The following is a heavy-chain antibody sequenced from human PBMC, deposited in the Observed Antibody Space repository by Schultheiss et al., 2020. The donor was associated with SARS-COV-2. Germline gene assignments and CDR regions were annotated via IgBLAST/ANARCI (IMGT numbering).Heavy chain of an antibody. D-gene: IGHD6-13*01. Sequence: SETLSLTCTVSGGSISSYYWSWIRQPPGKGLEWIGYIYYSGSTNYNPSLKSRVTMSVDTSKNQFSLKLSSVTAADTAVYYCARCIAAAGMDVWGQGTTVTVSS. CDR1: GGSISSYY. CDR2: IYYSGST. V-gene: IGHV4-59*08. CDR3: ARCIAAAGMDV. J-gene: IGHJ6*02.